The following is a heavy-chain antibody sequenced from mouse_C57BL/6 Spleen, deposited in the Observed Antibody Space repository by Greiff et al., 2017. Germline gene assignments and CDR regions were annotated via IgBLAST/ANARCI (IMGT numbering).Heavy chain of an antibody. D-gene: IGHD1-1*01. Sequence: VMLVESGAELVRPGASVKLSCKASGYTFTDYYINWVKQRPGQGLEWIARIYPGSGNTYYNEKFKGKATLTAEKSSSTAYMQLSSLTSEDSAVYFCAKGTVVANYYAMDYWGQGTSVTVSS. CDR1: GYTFTDYY. CDR2: IYPGSGNT. J-gene: IGHJ4*01. CDR3: AKGTVVANYYAMDY. V-gene: IGHV1-76*01.